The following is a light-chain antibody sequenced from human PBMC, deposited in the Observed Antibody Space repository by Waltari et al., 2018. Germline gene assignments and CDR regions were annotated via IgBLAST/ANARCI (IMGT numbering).Light chain of an antibody. Sequence: EIVLTQSPGTLSLSPGERATLSCRASQSVGKDLAWYQQRPGQAPRLLLDHASIRATGIPDRFSGSGSGTDFSLTISRLEPEDFAVYYCQKYESLPATFGQGTTVEIK. V-gene: IGKV3-20*01. CDR2: HAS. CDR3: QKYESLPAT. CDR1: QSVGKD. J-gene: IGKJ1*01.